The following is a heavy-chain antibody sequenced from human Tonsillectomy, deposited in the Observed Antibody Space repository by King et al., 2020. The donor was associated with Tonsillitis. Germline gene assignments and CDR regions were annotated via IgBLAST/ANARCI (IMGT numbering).Heavy chain of an antibody. Sequence: VTLKESGPALVKPTQTLTLTCTFSGFSLSTSGMCLSWIRQPPGKALEWLALIDWDDDKYYITSLKTRLTISKDTSKNQVVLTMTNMDPVDTATYYCARIGIGHYYYYGMDVWGQGTTVTVSS. V-gene: IGHV2-70*01. CDR3: ARIGIGHYYYYGMDV. J-gene: IGHJ6*02. CDR2: IDWDDDK. CDR1: GFSLSTSGMC.